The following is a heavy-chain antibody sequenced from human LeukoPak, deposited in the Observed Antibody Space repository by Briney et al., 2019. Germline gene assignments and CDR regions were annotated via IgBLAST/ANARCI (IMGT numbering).Heavy chain of an antibody. CDR2: ISSSSSYI. V-gene: IGHV3-21*01. Sequence: GGSLRLSCAASGFTFSSYTINWVRQAPGKGLEWVSSISSSSSYIYYADSMKGRITVSRDNAKNSLYLQMNSLRAEDTAVYYCAREATDYYDSSGYYTDWGQGTLVTVSS. J-gene: IGHJ4*02. CDR3: AREATDYYDSSGYYTD. CDR1: GFTFSSYT. D-gene: IGHD3-22*01.